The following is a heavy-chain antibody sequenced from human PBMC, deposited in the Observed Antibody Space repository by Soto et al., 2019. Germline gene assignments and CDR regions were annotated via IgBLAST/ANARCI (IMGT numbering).Heavy chain of an antibody. V-gene: IGHV3-30*18. CDR2: ISYHGSDK. Sequence: QVQLVESGGGVVQPGRSLRLSCAASGFTFSNYGMHWVRQAPGKGLEWVAVISYHGSDKYYADSVKGRFTISRDNSKNTLYLQMDSLRAEDTVVYYCAKDHLTTTVTTVGYWGQGTRVTVSS. CDR3: AKDHLTTTVTTVGY. CDR1: GFTFSNYG. J-gene: IGHJ4*02. D-gene: IGHD4-17*01.